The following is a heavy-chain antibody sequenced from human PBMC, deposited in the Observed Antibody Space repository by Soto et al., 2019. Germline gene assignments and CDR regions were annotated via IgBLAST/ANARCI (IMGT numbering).Heavy chain of an antibody. J-gene: IGHJ5*02. Sequence: EVQLLESGGSLVQPGESLRLSCAGSGFTFSSYAIGWVRQAPGKGLDWVSSISGSGDSTYYADSVKGRFTISRDNSKNTLYLQMNSLRAEDTAVYYCAPASSGPFPNWFDPWGQGTLVTVSS. CDR1: GFTFSSYA. CDR2: ISGSGDST. D-gene: IGHD3-22*01. V-gene: IGHV3-23*01. CDR3: APASSGPFPNWFDP.